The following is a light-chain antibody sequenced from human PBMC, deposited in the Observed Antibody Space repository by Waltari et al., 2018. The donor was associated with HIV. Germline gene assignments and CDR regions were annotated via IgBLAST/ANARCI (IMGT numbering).Light chain of an antibody. Sequence: EIVMTQSPATLSVSTGERATLSCRASQSVRNNVAWYQHQPGQSPRLLSYDASIRATGIPARFSGSGSGTEFTLTVSSLQSEDFAVYYCQQYGDSPPATFGGGTKVEIK. J-gene: IGKJ4*01. CDR2: DAS. V-gene: IGKV3-15*01. CDR1: QSVRNN. CDR3: QQYGDSPPAT.